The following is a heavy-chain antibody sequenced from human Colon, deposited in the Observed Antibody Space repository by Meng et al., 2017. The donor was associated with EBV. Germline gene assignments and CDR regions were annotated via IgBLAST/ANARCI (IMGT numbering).Heavy chain of an antibody. CDR1: GSSISSGDNY. CDR3: ARDRGGLGAFDY. CDR2: IYYSGST. D-gene: IGHD5-12*01. J-gene: IGHJ4*02. Sequence: QVRLQEAGPGLVKPAQLLSLTRTFSGSSISSGDNYCSWIRQPPGKGLEWIGCIYYSGSTYYNPSLKSRVTISVDTSKNQFSLKLSSVTAADTAVYYCARDRGGLGAFDYWGQGTLVTVSS. V-gene: IGHV4-30-4*01.